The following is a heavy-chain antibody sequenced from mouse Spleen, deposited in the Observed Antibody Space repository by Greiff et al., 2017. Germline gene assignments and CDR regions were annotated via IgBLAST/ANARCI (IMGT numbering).Heavy chain of an antibody. V-gene: IGHV1-7*01. CDR2: ISPSSGYT. CDR1: GYTFTSYW. J-gene: IGHJ3*01. CDR3: ARGEAWFAY. Sequence: QVQLQQSGAELAKPGASVKLSCKASGYTFTSYWMYWVQQRPGKGLEWIGYISPSSGYTKYNQKFKDKSTLTADKSSSTAYLQLSSLTSEDSAVYYCARGEAWFAYWGQGTLVTVSA.